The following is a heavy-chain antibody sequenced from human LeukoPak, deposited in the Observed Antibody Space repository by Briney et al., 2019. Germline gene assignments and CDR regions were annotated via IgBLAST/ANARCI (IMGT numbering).Heavy chain of an antibody. D-gene: IGHD5-12*01. J-gene: IGHJ6*03. CDR1: GGTFSSYA. Sequence: SVKVSCKASGGTFSSYAISWVRQAPGQGLEWMGGIIPIFGTANYAQKFQGRVTITADKSTSTAYMELSSLRAEDTAVYYCAKCRTITPYYHYSYYMDVWGKGTRVTISS. CDR3: AKCRTITPYYHYSYYMDV. CDR2: IIPIFGTA. V-gene: IGHV1-69*06.